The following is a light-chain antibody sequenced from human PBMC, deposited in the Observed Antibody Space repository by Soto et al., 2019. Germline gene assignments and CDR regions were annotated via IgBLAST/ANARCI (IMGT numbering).Light chain of an antibody. CDR1: SSDVGGYNY. V-gene: IGLV2-14*01. J-gene: IGLJ1*01. CDR3: SSYTSSSTLYV. CDR2: DVS. Sequence: HSVLTQPASVSGSPGQSITISCTGTSSDVGGYNYVSWYQQHPGKAPKLMIYDVSNRPSGVSNRFSGSKSGNTASLTISGLQAEDEADYYCSSYTSSSTLYVFGTGTKATVL.